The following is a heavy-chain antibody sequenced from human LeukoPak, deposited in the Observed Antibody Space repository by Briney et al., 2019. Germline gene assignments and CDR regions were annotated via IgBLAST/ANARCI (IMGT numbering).Heavy chain of an antibody. Sequence: SETLSLTCTVSGYSISRGYDWGWSRQAPGKGLEWIGSLYHSASTYYNPSLKSRVTISVDTSKTQFSRKLSSVTAADTAVYYCARDVTYCSSTSCPNAGYYYYYYYMDVWGKGTTVTISS. J-gene: IGHJ6*03. V-gene: IGHV4-38-2*02. CDR3: ARDVTYCSSTSCPNAGYYYYYYYMDV. D-gene: IGHD2-2*01. CDR1: GYSISRGYD. CDR2: LYHSAST.